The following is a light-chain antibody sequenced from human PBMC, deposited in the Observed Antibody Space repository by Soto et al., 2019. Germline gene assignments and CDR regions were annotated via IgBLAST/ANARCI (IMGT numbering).Light chain of an antibody. CDR1: SSDVGGYNY. Sequence: QYALTQPASVSGSPGQSITISCTGTSSDVGGYNYVSWYQQHPGKAPKVMIYEVSHRPSGVANRFSGSKSGNTASLTISGLQAEYEAYYYFCSYTNSNTPVFGTGTKLTVL. CDR2: EVS. J-gene: IGLJ1*01. CDR3: CSYTNSNTPV. V-gene: IGLV2-14*01.